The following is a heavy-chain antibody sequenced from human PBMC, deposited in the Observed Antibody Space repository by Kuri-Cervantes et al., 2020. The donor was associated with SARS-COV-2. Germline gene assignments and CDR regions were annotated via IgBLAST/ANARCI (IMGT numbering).Heavy chain of an antibody. V-gene: IGHV4-34*01. CDR2: INHSGST. J-gene: IGHJ4*02. D-gene: IGHD5-18*01. Sequence: SETLSLTCAVYGGSFSGYYWSWIRQPPGKGLEWIGEINHSGSTNYNPSLKSRVTISVATSKNQFSLKLSSVTAADTAVYYCARKMDTAMVIDYWGQGTLVTVSS. CDR3: ARKMDTAMVIDY. CDR1: GGSFSGYY.